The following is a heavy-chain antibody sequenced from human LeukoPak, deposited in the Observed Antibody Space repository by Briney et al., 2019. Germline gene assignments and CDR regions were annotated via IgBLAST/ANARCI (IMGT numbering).Heavy chain of an antibody. CDR1: GGSISGYY. V-gene: IGHV4-59*08. D-gene: IGHD4-23*01. CDR2: IYYSGNT. Sequence: KPSETLSLTCTVSGGSISGYYWSWIRQPPGKGLEWIGYIYYSGNTNYNPSLKSRVTISVDTSKNQFSLKLSSVTAADTAVYYCARRGGHGGSFDYWGQGTLVTVSS. CDR3: ARRGGHGGSFDY. J-gene: IGHJ4*02.